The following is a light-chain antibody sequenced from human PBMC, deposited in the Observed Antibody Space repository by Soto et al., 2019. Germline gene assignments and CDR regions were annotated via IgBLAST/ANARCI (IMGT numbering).Light chain of an antibody. V-gene: IGKV3-15*01. CDR2: AAD. Sequence: EVVMRQSPATLSVSPGETATLSCRASQSVSNKLAWYQQRPGQAPRLLIYAADTRATGIPDRFSGSGSGREFTLTISSLQSEDFAVYYCQQYNNWPPWMFGQGTKVEVK. CDR1: QSVSNK. J-gene: IGKJ1*01. CDR3: QQYNNWPPWM.